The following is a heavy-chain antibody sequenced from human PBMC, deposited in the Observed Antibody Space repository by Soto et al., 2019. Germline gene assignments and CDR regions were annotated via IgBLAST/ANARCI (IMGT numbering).Heavy chain of an antibody. CDR3: ARDRLWDYGDYGIDY. Sequence: ASVKVSCKASGYTFTSYGISWVRQAPGQGLEWMGWISAYSGNTNYAQKLQGRVTMTTDTSTSTAYMELRSLRSDDTAVYYCARDRLWDYGDYGIDYWGQGTLVTVSS. CDR2: ISAYSGNT. V-gene: IGHV1-18*01. CDR1: GYTFTSYG. J-gene: IGHJ4*02. D-gene: IGHD4-17*01.